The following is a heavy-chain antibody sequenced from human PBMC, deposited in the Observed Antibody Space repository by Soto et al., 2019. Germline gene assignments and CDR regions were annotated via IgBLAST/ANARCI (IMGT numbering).Heavy chain of an antibody. CDR1: GFTFSSYA. CDR2: ISYDGSNK. J-gene: IGHJ6*02. Sequence: QVQLVESGGGVVQPGRSLRLSCAASGFTFSSYAMHWVRQAPGKGLEWVAVISYDGSNKYYADSVKGRFTISRDNSKNTMYLQMNSLRAEDTAVYYCARDFGCSSGWHDKNPHRWYGMDVWGQGTTVTVSS. D-gene: IGHD6-19*01. V-gene: IGHV3-30-3*01. CDR3: ARDFGCSSGWHDKNPHRWYGMDV.